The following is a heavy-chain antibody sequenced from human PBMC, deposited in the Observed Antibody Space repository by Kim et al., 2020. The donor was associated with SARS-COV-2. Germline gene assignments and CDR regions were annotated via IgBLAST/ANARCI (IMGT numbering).Heavy chain of an antibody. D-gene: IGHD5-18*01. CDR2: INHSGST. CDR1: GGSFSGYY. V-gene: IGHV4-34*01. J-gene: IGHJ4*02. Sequence: SETLSLTCAVYGGSFSGYYWSWIRQPPGKGLEWIGEINHSGSTNYNPSLKSRVTISVDTSKNQFSLKLSSVTAADTAVYYCARVKDTAMVTWFDYWGQGTLVTVSS. CDR3: ARVKDTAMVTWFDY.